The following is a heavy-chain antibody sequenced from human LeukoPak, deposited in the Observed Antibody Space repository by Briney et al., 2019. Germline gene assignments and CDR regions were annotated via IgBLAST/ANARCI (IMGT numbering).Heavy chain of an antibody. CDR1: GGSITNDDYY. Sequence: SETLSLTCTVSGGSITNDDYYWSWIRQHPGKGLEWIGYIYFSGSTNYNPTLQSRASVSVDTSKSQFSLRLTSGTAADTAVYYCARRAPYWFEPWGQGTLVIVSS. J-gene: IGHJ5*02. D-gene: IGHD3-16*01. V-gene: IGHV4-31*03. CDR3: ARRAPYWFEP. CDR2: IYFSGST.